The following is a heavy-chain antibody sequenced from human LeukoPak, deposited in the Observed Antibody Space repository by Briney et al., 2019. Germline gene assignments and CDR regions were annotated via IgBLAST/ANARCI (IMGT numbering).Heavy chain of an antibody. CDR3: ARVGGWGSSWRPLKYFDY. CDR1: GGSFSGYY. J-gene: IGHJ4*02. CDR2: INHSGST. D-gene: IGHD6-13*01. Sequence: SETLSLTCAVYGGSFSGYYWSWIRQPPGKGLEWIGEINHSGSTNYNPSLKSRVTISVDTSKNQFSLKLSSVTAADTAVYYCARVGGWGSSWRPLKYFDYWGQGTLVTVSS. V-gene: IGHV4-34*01.